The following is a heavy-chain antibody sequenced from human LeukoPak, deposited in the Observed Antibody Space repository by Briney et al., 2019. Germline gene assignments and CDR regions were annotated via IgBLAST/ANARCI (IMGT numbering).Heavy chain of an antibody. CDR2: ISYDGSNK. D-gene: IGHD1-26*01. V-gene: IGHV3-30-3*02. Sequence: PGGSLRPSCAASGFTFSSYAMHWVRQAPGKGLEWVAVISYDGSNKYYADSVKGRFTISRDNSKNTLYLQMNSLRAEDTAVYYCAKKGATTGDFDYWGQGTLVTVSS. J-gene: IGHJ4*02. CDR3: AKKGATTGDFDY. CDR1: GFTFSSYA.